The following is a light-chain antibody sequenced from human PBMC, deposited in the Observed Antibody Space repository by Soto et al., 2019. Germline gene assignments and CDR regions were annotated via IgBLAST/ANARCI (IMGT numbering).Light chain of an antibody. Sequence: EIVLTRSPATLSLSPGERATLSFMGSQSVSSYLAWYQQKPGQAPRLLIYDASNRATGIPARFSGSGSGTDFTLTISSLEPEDFAVYYCQQRSNWPPITFGQGTRLEIK. J-gene: IGKJ5*01. CDR2: DAS. V-gene: IGKV3-11*01. CDR1: QSVSSY. CDR3: QQRSNWPPIT.